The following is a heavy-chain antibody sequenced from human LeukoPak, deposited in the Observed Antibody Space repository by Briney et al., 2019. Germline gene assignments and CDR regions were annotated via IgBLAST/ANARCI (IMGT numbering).Heavy chain of an antibody. CDR1: GFTFDDYA. Sequence: PGGSLRLSCAASGFTFDDYAMHWVRQAPGKGLEWVSGISWNSGSIGYPDSVKGRFTISRDNAKNSLYLQMNSLRAEDTALYCCAKDYYDSSGYSFDYWGQGTLVTVSS. CDR3: AKDYYDSSGYSFDY. J-gene: IGHJ4*02. D-gene: IGHD3-22*01. CDR2: ISWNSGSI. V-gene: IGHV3-9*01.